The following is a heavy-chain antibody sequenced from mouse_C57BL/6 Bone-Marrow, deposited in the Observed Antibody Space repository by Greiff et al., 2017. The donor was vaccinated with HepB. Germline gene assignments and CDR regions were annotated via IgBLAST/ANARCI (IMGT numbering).Heavy chain of an antibody. Sequence: EVMLVESGGGLVQSGRSLRLSCATSGFTFSDFYMEWVRQAPGKGLEWIAASRNKANDYTTEYSASVKGRFIVARDTSQSILYLQMNALRAEDTAIYYCARVAPYYGSSPYAMDYWGQGTSVTVSS. CDR1: GFTFSDFY. D-gene: IGHD1-1*01. CDR3: ARVAPYYGSSPYAMDY. V-gene: IGHV7-1*01. CDR2: SRNKANDYTT. J-gene: IGHJ4*01.